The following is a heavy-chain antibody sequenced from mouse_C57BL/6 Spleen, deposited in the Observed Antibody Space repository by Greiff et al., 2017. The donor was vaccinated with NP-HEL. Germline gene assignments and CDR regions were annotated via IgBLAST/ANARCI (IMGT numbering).Heavy chain of an antibody. CDR2: IYPGGGYT. J-gene: IGHJ4*01. CDR1: GYTFTNYW. Sequence: QVQLQQSGAELVRPGTSVKMSCKASGYTFTNYWIGWAKQRPGHGLEWIGDIYPGGGYTNYNEKFKGKATLTADKSSSTAYMQFSSLTSEDSAIYYCARSNDYDVSYAMDYWGQGTSVTVSS. CDR3: ARSNDYDVSYAMDY. V-gene: IGHV1-63*01. D-gene: IGHD2-4*01.